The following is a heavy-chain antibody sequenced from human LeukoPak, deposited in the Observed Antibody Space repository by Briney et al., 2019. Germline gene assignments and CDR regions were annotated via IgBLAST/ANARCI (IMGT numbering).Heavy chain of an antibody. V-gene: IGHV3-7*01. J-gene: IGHJ4*02. CDR2: IKQDGSEK. CDR3: ARDSPSGSYGY. D-gene: IGHD1-26*01. CDR1: GFTFSSYW. Sequence: GGSLRLSRAASGFTFSSYWMSWVRQAPGKGLEWVANIKQDGSEKYYVDSVKGRFTISRDNAKNSLYLQMNSLRAEDTAVYYCARDSPSGSYGYWGQGTLVTVSS.